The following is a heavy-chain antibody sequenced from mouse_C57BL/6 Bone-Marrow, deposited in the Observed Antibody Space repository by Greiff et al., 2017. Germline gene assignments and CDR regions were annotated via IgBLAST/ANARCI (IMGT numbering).Heavy chain of an antibody. CDR3: ARGRTGTVAYYFDY. Sequence: EVKLVESGGGLVKPGGSLKLSCAASGFTFSSYAMSWVRQTPEKRLEWVATISDGGSYTYYPDNVKGRFTISRDNAKNNLYLQMSHLKSEDTAMYYCARGRTGTVAYYFDYWGQGTTLTVSS. CDR1: GFTFSSYA. CDR2: ISDGGSYT. V-gene: IGHV5-4*03. D-gene: IGHD4-1*01. J-gene: IGHJ2*01.